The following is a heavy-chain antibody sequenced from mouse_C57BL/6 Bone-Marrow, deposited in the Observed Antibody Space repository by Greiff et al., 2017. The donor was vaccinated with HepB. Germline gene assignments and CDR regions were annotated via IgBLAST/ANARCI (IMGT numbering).Heavy chain of an antibody. CDR1: GYTFTSYW. Sequence: VQLQQSGTVLARPGASVKMSCKTSGYTFTSYWMHWVKQRPGQGLEWIGAIYPGNSDTSYNQKFKGKAKLTAVTSASTAYMELSSLTNEDSAVYDCTRDTTVVALYYYAMDYWGQGTSVTVSS. CDR3: TRDTTVVALYYYAMDY. D-gene: IGHD1-1*01. V-gene: IGHV1-5*01. J-gene: IGHJ4*01. CDR2: IYPGNSDT.